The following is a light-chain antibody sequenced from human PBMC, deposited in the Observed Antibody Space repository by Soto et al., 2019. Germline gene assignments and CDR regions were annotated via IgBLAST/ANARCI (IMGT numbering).Light chain of an antibody. CDR1: QSINSE. J-gene: IGKJ2*01. CDR3: QHNHNWPLA. Sequence: EIVMTQSPATLSLSPGERAALSCRASQSINSELAWYQQKPGQPPRLLNYGAATRSTGVPDRFTGSESGSEFTLTISGLQSEHFAVYTCQHNHNWPLALGRGTGLQI. CDR2: GAA. V-gene: IGKV3-15*01.